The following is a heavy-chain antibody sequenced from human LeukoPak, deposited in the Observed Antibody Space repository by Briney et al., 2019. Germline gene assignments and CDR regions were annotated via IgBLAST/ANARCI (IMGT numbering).Heavy chain of an antibody. Sequence: GGSLRLSCAASGFTFSDYYMSWIRQAPGKGLEWVSYISSSGSSIYYADSVKGRFTISRDNAKNSLYLQMSSLRAEDTAVYYCARDLEGSCYDYWGQGTLVTVSS. V-gene: IGHV3-11*01. CDR3: ARDLEGSCYDY. D-gene: IGHD2-2*01. CDR1: GFTFSDYY. J-gene: IGHJ4*02. CDR2: ISSSGSSI.